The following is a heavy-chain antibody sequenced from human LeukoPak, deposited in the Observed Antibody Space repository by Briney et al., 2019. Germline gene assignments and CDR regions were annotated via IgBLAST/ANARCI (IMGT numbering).Heavy chain of an antibody. Sequence: GGSLRLSCATSGFTFSHYGMHWVRQAPGRGLDWVAHIRYDESDKYYADSVKGRFTISRDISKNTVCLQMNSLRVEDTAVYYCARALWFGETFPAYWGQGTLVTVSS. CDR1: GFTFSHYG. CDR2: IRYDESDK. CDR3: ARALWFGETFPAY. J-gene: IGHJ4*02. V-gene: IGHV3-30*02. D-gene: IGHD3-10*01.